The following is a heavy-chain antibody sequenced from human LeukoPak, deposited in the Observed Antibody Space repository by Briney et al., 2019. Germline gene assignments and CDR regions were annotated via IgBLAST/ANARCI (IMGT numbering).Heavy chain of an antibody. J-gene: IGHJ4*02. CDR1: GGSISSYY. Sequence: SETLSLTCTVSGGSISSYYWSWTRQPAGKGLEWIGRIYTSGSTNYNPSLKSRVTMSVDTSKNQFSLKLSSVTAADTAVYYCARERHVCSSTSCYEDYFDYWGQGTLVTVSS. D-gene: IGHD2-2*01. V-gene: IGHV4-4*07. CDR2: IYTSGST. CDR3: ARERHVCSSTSCYEDYFDY.